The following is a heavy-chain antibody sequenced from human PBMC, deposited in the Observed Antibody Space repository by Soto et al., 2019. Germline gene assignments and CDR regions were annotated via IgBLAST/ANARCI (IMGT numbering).Heavy chain of an antibody. CDR2: ISAYNGNT. Sequence: ASVKVSCKASGYTFTSYGISWVRQAPGQGLEWMGWISAYNGNTNYAQKLQGRVTMTTDTSTSTAYMELRSLRSDDTAVYFCARAAHFYGSGRNPYYSDCWGQGTLVTVSS. CDR3: ARAAHFYGSGRNPYYSDC. D-gene: IGHD3-10*01. V-gene: IGHV1-18*01. J-gene: IGHJ4*02. CDR1: GYTFTSYG.